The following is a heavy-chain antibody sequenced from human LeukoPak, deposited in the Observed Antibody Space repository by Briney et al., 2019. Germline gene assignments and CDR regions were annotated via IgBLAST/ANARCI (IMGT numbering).Heavy chain of an antibody. D-gene: IGHD6-6*01. CDR2: IRSKANSYAT. CDR3: ARAKQLVPAPNDAFDI. Sequence: PGGSLRLSCAASGFTFSGSAMHWVRQASGKGLEWVGRIRSKANSYATAYAASVKGRFTISRDDSKNTAYLQMNSLKTEDTAVYYCARAKQLVPAPNDAFDIWGQGTMVTVSS. CDR1: GFTFSGSA. V-gene: IGHV3-73*01. J-gene: IGHJ3*02.